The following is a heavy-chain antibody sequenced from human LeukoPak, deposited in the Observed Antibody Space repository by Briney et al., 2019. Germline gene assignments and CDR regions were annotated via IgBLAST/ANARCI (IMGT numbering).Heavy chain of an antibody. Sequence: SSETLSLTCTVPGGSISGYYWSWIRQPPGKGLEWIGEINHSGSTNYNPSLKSRVTISVDTSKNQFSLKLSSVTAADTAVYYCASPRGGPTKCLDYWGQGTLVTVSS. CDR1: GGSISGYY. D-gene: IGHD3-16*01. CDR3: ASPRGGPTKCLDY. V-gene: IGHV4-34*01. J-gene: IGHJ4*02. CDR2: INHSGST.